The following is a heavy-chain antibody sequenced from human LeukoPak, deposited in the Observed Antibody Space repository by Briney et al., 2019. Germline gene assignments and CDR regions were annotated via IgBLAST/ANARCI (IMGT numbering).Heavy chain of an antibody. Sequence: GKSLRLSCAVSGFIFSNYPMHWVRQAPGKGLEWVAAISYDGSNKYYADSVKGRFTISRDNSKNTLYVQINSLRAEDTAVYYCARQQTYGIVRDTAFDIWGQGTKVTISS. D-gene: IGHD2-21*01. J-gene: IGHJ3*02. CDR1: GFIFSNYP. V-gene: IGHV3-30-3*01. CDR2: ISYDGSNK. CDR3: ARQQTYGIVRDTAFDI.